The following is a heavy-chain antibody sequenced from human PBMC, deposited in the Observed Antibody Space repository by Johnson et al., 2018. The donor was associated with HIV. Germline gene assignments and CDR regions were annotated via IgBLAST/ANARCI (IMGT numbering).Heavy chain of an antibody. CDR1: GFTFSSYA. CDR3: ASGIAVAGTLLDAFDI. J-gene: IGHJ3*02. V-gene: IGHV3-30*04. CDR2: ISYDGSNT. D-gene: IGHD6-19*01. Sequence: QVQLVESGGGVVQPGRSLRLSCAASGFTFSSYAMHWVRQAPGKGLEWVAVISYDGSNTYYADSVKGRFTISIDNSKNTLYLQMNSLRAEDTAVYYCASGIAVAGTLLDAFDIWGQGTMVTVSS.